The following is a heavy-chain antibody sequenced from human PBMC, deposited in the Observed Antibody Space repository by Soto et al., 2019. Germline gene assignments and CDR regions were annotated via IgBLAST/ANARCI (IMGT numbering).Heavy chain of an antibody. D-gene: IGHD3-3*01. CDR3: AHRVLRTVFGLVTTTAIYFDF. J-gene: IGHJ4*02. CDR1: GVSLTTSVVG. Sequence: QITLNESGPTQVKPRQTLTLTCTFSGVSLTTSVVGVGWIRQSPGKAPEWLALIYWDDDKRYSPSLKSRLTITKDTSKNQVVLTMADLDPADTATYYCAHRVLRTVFGLVTTTAIYFDFWGQGTPVAVSS. CDR2: IYWDDDK. V-gene: IGHV2-5*02.